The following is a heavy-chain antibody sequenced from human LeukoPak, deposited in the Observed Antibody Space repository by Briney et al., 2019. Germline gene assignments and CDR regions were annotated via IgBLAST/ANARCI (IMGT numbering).Heavy chain of an antibody. Sequence: SETLSLTCTVSGGSLSSSDYYWGWIRQPPGKGLEWIGTIYYTGSTYYNPSLKSRVNISVDTSKNQFSLKLSSVTAADTAVYYCARSPQQLVQLSGYYFDYWGQGTLVTVSS. D-gene: IGHD6-13*01. V-gene: IGHV4-39*07. CDR3: ARSPQQLVQLSGYYFDY. J-gene: IGHJ4*02. CDR1: GGSLSSSDYY. CDR2: IYYTGST.